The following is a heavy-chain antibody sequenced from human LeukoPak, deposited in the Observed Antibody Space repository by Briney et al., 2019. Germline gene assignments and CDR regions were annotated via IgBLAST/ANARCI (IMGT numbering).Heavy chain of an antibody. CDR3: ARAVRGVDTAMVSYIWLDP. CDR2: IIPILGIA. D-gene: IGHD5-18*01. CDR1: GGTFSSYT. Sequence: GASVKVSCKASGGTFSSYTISWVRQAPGQGLEWMGRIIPILGIANYAQKFQGRVTITAGKSTSTAYMELSSLRSEDTAVYYCARAVRGVDTAMVSYIWLDPWGQGTLVTVSS. J-gene: IGHJ5*02. V-gene: IGHV1-69*02.